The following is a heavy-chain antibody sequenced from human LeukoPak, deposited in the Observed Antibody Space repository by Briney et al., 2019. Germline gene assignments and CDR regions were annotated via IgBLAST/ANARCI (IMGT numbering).Heavy chain of an antibody. V-gene: IGHV4-59*11. CDR1: GGSISSHY. Sequence: SETLSLTCTVSGGSISSHYWSWIRQPPGKGLEWIGYIYYSGSTNYNPSLKSRVTISVDTSKNQFSLKLSSVTAVDTAVYYCARDRDWFDPWGQGTLVTVSS. CDR2: IYYSGST. J-gene: IGHJ5*02. CDR3: ARDRDWFDP. D-gene: IGHD3-10*01.